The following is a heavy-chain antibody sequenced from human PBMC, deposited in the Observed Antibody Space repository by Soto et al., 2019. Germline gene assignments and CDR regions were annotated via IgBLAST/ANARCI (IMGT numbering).Heavy chain of an antibody. CDR1: GFTFSSYW. J-gene: IGHJ4*02. D-gene: IGHD2-21*02. CDR2: IKQDGSEK. V-gene: IGHV3-7*01. CDR3: ASGLGYGGDDLLTFDY. Sequence: EVQLVESGGGLVQPGGSLRLSCAASGFTFSSYWMSWVRQAPGKGLEWVANIKQDGSEKYYVDSVKGRFTISRDNAKNSLYLQMNSLRAEDTAVYYCASGLGYGGDDLLTFDYWGQGTLVTVSS.